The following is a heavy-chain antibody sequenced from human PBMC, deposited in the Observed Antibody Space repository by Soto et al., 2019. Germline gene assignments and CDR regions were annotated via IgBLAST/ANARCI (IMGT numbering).Heavy chain of an antibody. CDR1: GFTFSDHY. J-gene: IGHJ6*02. D-gene: IGHD1-26*01. CDR2: SRNKAKSYTT. V-gene: IGHV3-72*01. Sequence: EVQLVESGGGLVQPGGSLRLSCAASGFTFSDHYMDWVRQAPGKGLEWVGRSRNKAKSYTTEYAASVKGRFTITRDESKNSLYLQMNSLKTEDTAVYYYGYLPHYDFYGFDVWGQGATVTVSS. CDR3: GYLPHYDFYGFDV.